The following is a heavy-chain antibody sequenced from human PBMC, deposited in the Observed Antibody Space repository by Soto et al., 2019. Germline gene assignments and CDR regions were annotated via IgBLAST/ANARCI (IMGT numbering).Heavy chain of an antibody. D-gene: IGHD6-6*01. J-gene: IGHJ4*02. V-gene: IGHV3-43*01. CDR2: ISWDGDST. CDR3: AKDVPMDYSSSSFDY. CDR1: GFTFDDYT. Sequence: GGSLRLSCAASGFTFDDYTMHWVRQAPGKGLEWVSLISWDGDSTYYADSVKGRFIISRDNSKNSLYLQMNSLRTEDTAFYYCAKDVPMDYSSSSFDYWGQGTLVTVSS.